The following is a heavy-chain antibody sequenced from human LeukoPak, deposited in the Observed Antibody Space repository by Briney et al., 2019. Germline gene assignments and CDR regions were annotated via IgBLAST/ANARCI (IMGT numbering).Heavy chain of an antibody. CDR1: GFTFSSYS. CDR3: ARDRFVLAVAGTNYGMDV. V-gene: IGHV3-48*04. CDR2: ISSSSTI. Sequence: GGSLRLSCAASGFTFSSYSMNWVRQAPGKGLEWVSYISSSSTIYYADSVKGRFTISRDNAKNSLYLQMNSLRAEDTAVYYCARDRFVLAVAGTNYGMDVWGQGTTVTVSS. D-gene: IGHD6-19*01. J-gene: IGHJ6*02.